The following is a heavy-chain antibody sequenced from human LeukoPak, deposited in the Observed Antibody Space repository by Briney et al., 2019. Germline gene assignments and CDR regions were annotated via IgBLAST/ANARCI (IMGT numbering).Heavy chain of an antibody. CDR3: ARGMVEYSSSSAAFDI. J-gene: IGHJ3*02. CDR2: IIPIFGTA. V-gene: IGHV1-69*05. D-gene: IGHD6-6*01. CDR1: GGTFSSYA. Sequence: GSSVKVSCKASGGTFSSYAISWVRQAPGQGLEWMGGIIPIFGTANYAQKFQGRVTITTDESTSTAYMELSSLRSEDTAVYYCARGMVEYSSSSAAFDIWGQGTMVTVPS.